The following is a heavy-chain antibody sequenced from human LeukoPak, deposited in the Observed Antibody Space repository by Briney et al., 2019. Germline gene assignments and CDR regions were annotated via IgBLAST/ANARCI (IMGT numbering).Heavy chain of an antibody. Sequence: LGESLKISCKGSGYSFTSYWISWVRQMPGKGLEWMGTIDPSDSYSNYSPSFRGHVTISADKSISTAYLRWSSLKASDTAMYYCARIDIAAAAIPLKDYWGQGTLVTVSS. CDR1: GYSFTSYW. D-gene: IGHD6-13*01. CDR2: IDPSDSYS. V-gene: IGHV5-10-1*01. J-gene: IGHJ4*02. CDR3: ARIDIAAAAIPLKDY.